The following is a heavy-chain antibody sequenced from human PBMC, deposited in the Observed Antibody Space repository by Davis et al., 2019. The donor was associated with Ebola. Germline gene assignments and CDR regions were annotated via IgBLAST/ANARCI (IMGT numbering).Heavy chain of an antibody. V-gene: IGHV3-15*01. J-gene: IGHJ4*02. CDR1: GFTFSNAW. Sequence: GESLKISCAASGFTFSNAWMSWVRQAPGKGLEWVGRIKSKTDGGTTDYAAPVKGRFTISRDDSKNTLYLQMNSLKTEDTAVYYCTTAGYCSSTSCYMNYWGQGTLVTVSS. D-gene: IGHD2-2*02. CDR2: IKSKTDGGTT. CDR3: TTAGYCSSTSCYMNY.